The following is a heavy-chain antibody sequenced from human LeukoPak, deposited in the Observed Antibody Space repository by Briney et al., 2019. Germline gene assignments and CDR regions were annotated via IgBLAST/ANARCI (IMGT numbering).Heavy chain of an antibody. CDR3: ARDTRHRYCSSTICYRGWLDP. V-gene: IGHV1-46*01. J-gene: IGHJ5*02. Sequence: ASVKVSCKASGYTFTSYYMHWVRQAPGQGLEWMGIINPSGGSTSYAQKFQGRVTMTRDMSTSTVYMELSSLRSEDTAVYYCARDTRHRYCSSTICYRGWLDPWGQGTLVTVSS. CDR2: INPSGGST. D-gene: IGHD2-2*01. CDR1: GYTFTSYY.